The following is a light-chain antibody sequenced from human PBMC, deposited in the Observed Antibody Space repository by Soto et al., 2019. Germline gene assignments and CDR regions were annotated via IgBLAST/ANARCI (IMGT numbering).Light chain of an antibody. Sequence: QSVLTQSPSVSGAPGQRVTISCTGSSSNIGAGYDVHWYQQLPGTAPKLLIYGNNNRPSGVPDRFSGSKSATSASLAITGLQAEDEADYYCQSSDSSLSGWVFGGGTKLTVL. CDR1: SSNIGAGYD. J-gene: IGLJ3*02. V-gene: IGLV1-40*01. CDR2: GNN. CDR3: QSSDSSLSGWV.